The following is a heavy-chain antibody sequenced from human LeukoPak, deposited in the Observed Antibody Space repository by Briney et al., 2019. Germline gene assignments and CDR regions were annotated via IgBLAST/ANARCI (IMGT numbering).Heavy chain of an antibody. CDR1: GFTVSSNY. Sequence: GGSLRLSCAASGFTVSSNYMSWVRQAPGKGLEWVSVIYSGGSTYYADSVKGRFTISRDNSKNTLYLQMNSLRAEDTAVYYCARGLNDYLWGRSRSRFDPWGQGTLVTVSS. CDR3: ARGLNDYLWGRSRSRFDP. J-gene: IGHJ5*02. CDR2: IYSGGST. D-gene: IGHD3-16*02. V-gene: IGHV3-53*01.